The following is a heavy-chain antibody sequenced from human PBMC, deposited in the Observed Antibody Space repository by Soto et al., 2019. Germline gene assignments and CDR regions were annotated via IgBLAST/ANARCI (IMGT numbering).Heavy chain of an antibody. CDR2: IDPSDSYT. CDR1: GYSFTSYW. J-gene: IGHJ5*02. CDR3: ASHSGSDFGWFDP. Sequence: LGESLKISCKGSGYSFTSYWISWVRQMPGKGLEWMGRIDPSDSYTNYSPSFQGHVTISADKSISTAYLQWSSLKASDTAMYYCASHSGSDFGWFDPWGQGTLVTVSS. D-gene: IGHD5-12*01. V-gene: IGHV5-10-1*01.